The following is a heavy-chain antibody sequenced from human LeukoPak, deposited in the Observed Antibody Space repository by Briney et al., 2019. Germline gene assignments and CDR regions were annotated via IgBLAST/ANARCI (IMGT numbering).Heavy chain of an antibody. Sequence: GGSLRLSCAASGFTFNGFWMSWVRQAPGKGLEWVANIKQDGSDIYYLGSVRGRFTISRDNAINSLYLQMNSLRAEDTAVYYCTRDALYGDPSYYYMDVWGKGTTVTVSS. D-gene: IGHD4-17*01. V-gene: IGHV3-7*01. CDR1: GFTFNGFW. CDR3: TRDALYGDPSYYYMDV. CDR2: IKQDGSDI. J-gene: IGHJ6*03.